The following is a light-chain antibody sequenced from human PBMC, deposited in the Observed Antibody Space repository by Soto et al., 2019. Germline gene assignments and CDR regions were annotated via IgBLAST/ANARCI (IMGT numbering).Light chain of an antibody. V-gene: IGKV1-39*01. CDR3: QQSSSVPRT. J-gene: IGKJ2*01. CDR2: AAS. CDR1: QGISTY. Sequence: DIQMTQSPSSLSESAGDRVTITCRASQGISTYLNWYQQKPGKAPKVLIYAASSLQSGVPSRFSGSGSGTDFTLTISSLQPEDFATYYCQQSSSVPRTFGQGTKLEIK.